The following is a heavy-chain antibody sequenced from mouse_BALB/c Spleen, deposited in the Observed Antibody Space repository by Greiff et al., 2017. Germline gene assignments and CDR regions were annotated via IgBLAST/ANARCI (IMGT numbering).Heavy chain of an antibody. J-gene: IGHJ1*01. D-gene: IGHD6-1*01. Sequence: VQLQQSGAELVKPGASVKLSCTASGFNIKDTYMHWVKQRPEQGLEWIGRIDPANGNTKYDPKFQGKATITADTSSNTAYLQLSSLTSEDTAVYYGARRSSGYFDVWGAGTTVTVSA. CDR2: IDPANGNT. V-gene: IGHV14-3*02. CDR3: ARRSSGYFDV. CDR1: GFNIKDTY.